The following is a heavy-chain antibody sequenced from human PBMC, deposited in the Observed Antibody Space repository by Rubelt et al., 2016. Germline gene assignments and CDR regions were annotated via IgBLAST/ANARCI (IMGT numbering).Heavy chain of an antibody. CDR1: GYTFTSYG. CDR3: ARNCKVEGYSYGYYFDY. D-gene: IGHD5-18*01. Sequence: QVQLVQSGAEVKKPGASVKVSCKASGYTFTSYGISWVRQAPGQGLEWMGWISAYNGNTNYAQKLQGRVTMTTDASTSTSYMELRSLRSDDTAVYYCARNCKVEGYSYGYYFDYWGQGTPVTVSS. V-gene: IGHV1-18*01. CDR2: ISAYNGNT. J-gene: IGHJ4*02.